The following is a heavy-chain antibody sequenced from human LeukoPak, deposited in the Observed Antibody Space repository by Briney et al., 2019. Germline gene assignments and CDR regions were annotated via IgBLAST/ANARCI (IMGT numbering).Heavy chain of an antibody. J-gene: IGHJ5*02. CDR2: IYYSGNT. D-gene: IGHD6-6*01. Sequence: PSETLSLTCTVSGVSISSSNSYWGWIRQPPGKGLEWIGSIYYSGNTYYNASLKSQVSISIDTSKNRFSLKLTSVTAADTAVYYCARYSTSLGSFDPWGQGTLVTVSS. V-gene: IGHV4-39*01. CDR1: GVSISSSNSY. CDR3: ARYSTSLGSFDP.